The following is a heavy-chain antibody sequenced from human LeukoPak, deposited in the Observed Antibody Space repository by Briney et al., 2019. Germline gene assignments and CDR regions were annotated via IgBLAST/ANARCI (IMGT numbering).Heavy chain of an antibody. Sequence: GGSLRLSCAASGFTFSTYWKSWVRQAPGKGLEWVANINQDGSVKYYMDSVKGRFTISRDNAKNSLFLQMNSLRADDTGVYYCAGADSGSWDFGRGAQGTLVTVSS. CDR1: GFTFSTYW. V-gene: IGHV3-7*04. J-gene: IGHJ4*02. D-gene: IGHD6-13*01. CDR2: INQDGSVK. CDR3: AGADSGSWDFGR.